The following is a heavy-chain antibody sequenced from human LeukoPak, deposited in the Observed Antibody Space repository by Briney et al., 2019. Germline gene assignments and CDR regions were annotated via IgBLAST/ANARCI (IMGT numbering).Heavy chain of an antibody. CDR3: ARRLLSGGVTDFFDY. J-gene: IGHJ4*02. V-gene: IGHV3-23*01. Sequence: GGSLRLSCAASGFTFSSYAMSWVRQAPGEGLEWVSAISPSGDSTTYPDSVKGRFTISRDNSKNMLYLQMNSLTAEDTAIYYCARRLLSGGVTDFFDYWGRGSLVTVAS. CDR1: GFTFSSYA. D-gene: IGHD2-8*02. CDR2: ISPSGDST.